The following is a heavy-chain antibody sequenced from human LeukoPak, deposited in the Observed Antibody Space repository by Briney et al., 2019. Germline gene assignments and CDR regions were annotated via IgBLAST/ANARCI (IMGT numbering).Heavy chain of an antibody. Sequence: ASVKVSCKASGYTFTGYYMHWVRQAPGQGLEWMGWINPNSGGTNYAQKFQGRVTMTRDTSISTAYMELSRLRSDDTAVYYCARDHMSTRLLGFLDYWGQGTLVTVSS. J-gene: IGHJ4*02. CDR3: ARDHMSTRLLGFLDY. CDR1: GYTFTGYY. D-gene: IGHD2-2*01. CDR2: INPNSGGT. V-gene: IGHV1-2*02.